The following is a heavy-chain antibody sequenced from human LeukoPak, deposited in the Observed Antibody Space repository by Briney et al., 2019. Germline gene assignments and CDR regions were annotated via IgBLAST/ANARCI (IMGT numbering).Heavy chain of an antibody. D-gene: IGHD3-3*01. V-gene: IGHV3-30-3*01. CDR3: ARDKGDFWSGPKYYFDY. CDR2: ISYDGSNK. J-gene: IGHJ4*02. Sequence: GGSLRLSCAASGFTFSSYAMHWVRQAPGKGLEWVAVISYDGSNKYYADSVKGRFTISRGNSKNTLYLQMNSLRAEDTAVYYCARDKGDFWSGPKYYFDYWGQGTLVTVSS. CDR1: GFTFSSYA.